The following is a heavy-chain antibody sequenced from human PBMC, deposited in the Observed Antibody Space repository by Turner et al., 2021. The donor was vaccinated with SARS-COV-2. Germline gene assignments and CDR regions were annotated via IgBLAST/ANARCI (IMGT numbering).Heavy chain of an antibody. D-gene: IGHD3-10*01. Sequence: QLQLQESGPGLVKPSATLSLPCTVSGGSISSSSYYWGWIRQPPGKGLEWIGRIYYSGSTYYNPSLKSRVTISVDTSKNQCSLKLSSVTAADTAVYYCASQEALVPSYYYYYYGMDVWGQGTTVTVSS. CDR1: GGSISSSSYY. V-gene: IGHV4-39*01. CDR3: ASQEALVPSYYYYYYGMDV. J-gene: IGHJ6*02. CDR2: IYYSGST.